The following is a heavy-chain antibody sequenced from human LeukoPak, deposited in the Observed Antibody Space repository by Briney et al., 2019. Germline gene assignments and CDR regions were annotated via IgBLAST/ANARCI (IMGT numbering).Heavy chain of an antibody. V-gene: IGHV4-59*12. CDR1: GGSISSYY. Sequence: PSETLSLTCTVSGGSISSYYWSWIRQPPGKGLEWIGYIHYSGSTNYNPSLKSRVTISVDTSKNQFSLKLSSVTAADTAVYYCARPVNYYGMDVWGQGTTVTVSS. CDR3: ARPVNYYGMDV. J-gene: IGHJ6*02. CDR2: IHYSGST.